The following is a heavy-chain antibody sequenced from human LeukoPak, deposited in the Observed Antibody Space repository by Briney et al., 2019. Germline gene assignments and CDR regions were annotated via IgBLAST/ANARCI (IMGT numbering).Heavy chain of an antibody. CDR2: IYYSGST. V-gene: IGHV4-61*01. Sequence: SETLSLTCTVSGGSVSSGSYYWSWIRQPPGKGLEWIGYIYYSGSTNYNPSLKSRVTISVDTSKNQLSLKLSSVTAADTAVYYCASGGCSGGSCYQFDYWGQGTLVTVSS. D-gene: IGHD2-15*01. J-gene: IGHJ4*02. CDR3: ASGGCSGGSCYQFDY. CDR1: GGSVSSGSYY.